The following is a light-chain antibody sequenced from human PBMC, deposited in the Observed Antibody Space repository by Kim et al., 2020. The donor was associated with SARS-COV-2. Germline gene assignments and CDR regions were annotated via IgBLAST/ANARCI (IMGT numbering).Light chain of an antibody. CDR2: DAS. J-gene: IGKJ5*01. Sequence: EVVMTQSPAILSVSPGERATLSCWASQSVSINLAWYQQKPGQAPRLLIYDASTRATGVPARFSGSGSGTEFTLTISSLQSEDFAVYYCQQYDVWPPITFGQGTRLEIK. V-gene: IGKV3-15*01. CDR3: QQYDVWPPIT. CDR1: QSVSIN.